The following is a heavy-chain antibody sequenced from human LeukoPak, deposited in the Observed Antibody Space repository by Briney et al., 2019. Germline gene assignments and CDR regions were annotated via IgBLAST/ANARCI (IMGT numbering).Heavy chain of an antibody. J-gene: IGHJ4*02. Sequence: ASVKVSCKASGYTFTSYGISWVRQAPGQGLEWMGWISAYNGNTNYAQKLQGRVTMTTDTSTSTAYMELRSLRSDDTAVYYCARESAPSIAATGFDYWGQGTLVTVSS. CDR1: GYTFTSYG. CDR2: ISAYNGNT. V-gene: IGHV1-18*01. D-gene: IGHD6-6*01. CDR3: ARESAPSIAATGFDY.